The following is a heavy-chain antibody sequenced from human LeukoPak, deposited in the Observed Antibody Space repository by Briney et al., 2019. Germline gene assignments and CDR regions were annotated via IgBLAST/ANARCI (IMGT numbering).Heavy chain of an antibody. J-gene: IGHJ4*02. CDR1: GGSISSNDHY. Sequence: PSQTLSLTCTVSGGSISSNDHYWSWIRQPPGKSLEWIGYIYYSGRTFYNPSLKTRGAIAVDTSKNQFSLRLSSVSAADTALYYCARSSYGTVGGDYFDFWGQGILVTVS. CDR2: IYYSGRT. CDR3: ARSSYGTVGGDYFDF. D-gene: IGHD2-8*02. V-gene: IGHV4-30-4*08.